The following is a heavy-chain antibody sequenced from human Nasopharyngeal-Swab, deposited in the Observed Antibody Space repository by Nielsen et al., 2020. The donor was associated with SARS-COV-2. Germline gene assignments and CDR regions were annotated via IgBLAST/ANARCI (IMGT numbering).Heavy chain of an antibody. CDR2: IYPGNSDI. CDR1: GYSFANYW. CDR3: ARRAARDGYNYEVDP. D-gene: IGHD5-24*01. V-gene: IGHV5-51*01. Sequence: GESLKISCTGFGYSFANYWIGWVRQMPGKGLEWMGSIYPGNSDIRYSPAFHGRVTISADKSINTAYLQWTSLRASDTAVYYCARRAARDGYNYEVDPWGQGTLVTVSS. J-gene: IGHJ5*02.